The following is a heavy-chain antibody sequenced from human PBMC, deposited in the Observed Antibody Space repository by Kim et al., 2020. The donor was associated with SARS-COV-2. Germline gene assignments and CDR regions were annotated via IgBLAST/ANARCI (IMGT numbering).Heavy chain of an antibody. D-gene: IGHD3-10*01. J-gene: IGHJ6*02. Sequence: GGSLRLSCAVSGFTFSSYGMHWVRQAPGKGLEWVAVISYDGSNKYYADSVKGRFTISRDNSKNTLYLQMNSLRAEDTAVYYCAREGVIGFGELFPSGLDVWGQGTTVTVSS. CDR1: GFTFSSYG. CDR2: ISYDGSNK. V-gene: IGHV3-33*05. CDR3: AREGVIGFGELFPSGLDV.